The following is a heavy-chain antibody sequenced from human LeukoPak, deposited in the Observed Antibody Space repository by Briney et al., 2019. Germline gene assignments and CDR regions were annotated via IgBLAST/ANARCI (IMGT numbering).Heavy chain of an antibody. D-gene: IGHD6-13*01. V-gene: IGHV5-51*01. CDR2: IYPGDSDT. CDR1: GYSFTNFW. J-gene: IGHJ4*02. Sequence: RGESLKISCKASGYSFTNFWIGWVRQMPGKGLEWMGIIYPGDSDTRYSPSFQGQVTISADKSISTAYLQWSSLKASDTAMYYCARLSMAAGHITKADYWGQGTLVTVSS. CDR3: ARLSMAAGHITKADY.